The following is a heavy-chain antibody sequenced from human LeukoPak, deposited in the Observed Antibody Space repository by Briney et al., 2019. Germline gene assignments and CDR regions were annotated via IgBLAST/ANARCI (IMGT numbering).Heavy chain of an antibody. D-gene: IGHD2-15*01. Sequence: GGSLRLSCAASGFTFSTYWMQWVRQAPGKGLVWVSHINGDGSRTNDADSVKGRFTISRDNAKNTLYLQMNSLRVEDTAVYYCARDLGRGYCSGGSCYYFDYWGQGTLVTVSS. CDR1: GFTFSTYW. CDR2: INGDGSRT. CDR3: ARDLGRGYCSGGSCYYFDY. J-gene: IGHJ4*02. V-gene: IGHV3-74*01.